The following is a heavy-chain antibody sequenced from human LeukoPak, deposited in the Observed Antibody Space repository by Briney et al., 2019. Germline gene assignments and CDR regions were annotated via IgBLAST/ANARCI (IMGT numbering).Heavy chain of an antibody. CDR1: GGSFSGYY. CDR3: ARGVAYCGGDCYSLWSYDY. Sequence: SETLALTCAVYGGSFSGYYRSWIRQPPGKGLEWIGEINHSGSTNYNPSLKSRVTISVDTSKNQFSLKLSSVTAADTAVYYCARGVAYCGGDCYSLWSYDYWGQGTLVTVSS. D-gene: IGHD2-21*02. CDR2: INHSGST. V-gene: IGHV4-34*01. J-gene: IGHJ4*02.